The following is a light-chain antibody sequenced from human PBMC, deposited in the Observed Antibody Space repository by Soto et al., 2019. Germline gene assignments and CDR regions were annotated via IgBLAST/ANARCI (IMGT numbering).Light chain of an antibody. CDR1: SSDVGGYNF. CDR2: DVS. J-gene: IGLJ1*01. CDR3: SSYSTISTYV. Sequence: QSALTQPASVSGSPGQSLTISCTGTSSDVGGYNFVSWYQQHPGKAPKFMIYDVSNRPSGVSNRFSGSKSGNTAFLTISGLQAEDEADYYCSSYSTISTYVFGTGTKVTVL. V-gene: IGLV2-14*01.